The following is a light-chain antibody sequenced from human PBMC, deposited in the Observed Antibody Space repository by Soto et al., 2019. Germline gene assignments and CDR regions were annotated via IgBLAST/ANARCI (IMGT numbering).Light chain of an antibody. V-gene: IGLV1-51*01. CDR3: GTWDSSLTIGVI. CDR2: DNQ. Sequence: QSVLTQPPSVSAAPGQRVTISCSGSSSNVGKNFVSWYQHVPGKAPKLLIYDNQKRPSGIPDRFSASNSGTSATLDITGLHTGDEADYYCGTWDSSLTIGVIFGGGTKVTVL. CDR1: SSNVGKNF. J-gene: IGLJ2*01.